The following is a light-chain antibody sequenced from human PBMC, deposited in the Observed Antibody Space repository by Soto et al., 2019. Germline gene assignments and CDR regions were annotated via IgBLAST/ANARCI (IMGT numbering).Light chain of an antibody. V-gene: IGKV3-20*01. CDR1: QSVSNKY. CDR3: QQYGSSPPYT. Sequence: EVVLTQSPGTLSLSPGERATLSCRASQSVSNKYLAWCQRKPGQAPRLLIFGSSDRATGIPDRFSGSGSGTDFTLTISRLEPEDFAVYYCQQYGSSPPYTFGQGTKLEIK. CDR2: GSS. J-gene: IGKJ2*01.